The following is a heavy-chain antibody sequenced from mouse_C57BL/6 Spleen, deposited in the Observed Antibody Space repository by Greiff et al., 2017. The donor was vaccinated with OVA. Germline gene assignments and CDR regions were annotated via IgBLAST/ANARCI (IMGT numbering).Heavy chain of an antibody. CDR3: ARSGYAMDY. V-gene: IGHV3-6*01. D-gene: IGHD1-3*01. CDR2: ISYDGSN. Sequence: ESGPGLVKPSQSLSLTCSVTGYSITSGYYWNWIRQFPGNKLEWMGYISYDGSNNYNPSLKNRISITRDTSTNQFFLKLNTVTTEDTATYYSARSGYAMDYWGQGTSVTVSS. J-gene: IGHJ4*01. CDR1: GYSITSGYY.